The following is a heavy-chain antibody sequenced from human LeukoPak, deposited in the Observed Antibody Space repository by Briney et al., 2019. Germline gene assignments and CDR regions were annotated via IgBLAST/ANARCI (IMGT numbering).Heavy chain of an antibody. Sequence: SETLSLTCTVSGGSISSSSYYWGWIRQPPGKGLEWIGSIYYSGSTYYNPSLKSRVTISVDTSKNQFSLKPSSVTAADTAAYYCARDALGIVVVPAATYFDYWGQGTLVTVSS. V-gene: IGHV4-39*07. D-gene: IGHD2-2*01. CDR2: IYYSGST. CDR3: ARDALGIVVVPAATYFDY. CDR1: GGSISSSSYY. J-gene: IGHJ4*02.